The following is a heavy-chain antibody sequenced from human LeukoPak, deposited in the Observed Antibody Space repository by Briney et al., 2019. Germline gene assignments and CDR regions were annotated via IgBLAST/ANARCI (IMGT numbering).Heavy chain of an antibody. CDR2: ISGSGGST. J-gene: IGHJ4*02. Sequence: GGSLRLSCAASGFTFSSYAMSWVRQAPGKGLGWVSAISGSGGSTYYADSVKGRFTISRDNSKNTLYLQMNSLRAEDTAVYYCATRRSGSYYFDYWGQGTLVTVSS. V-gene: IGHV3-23*01. D-gene: IGHD1-26*01. CDR3: ATRRSGSYYFDY. CDR1: GFTFSSYA.